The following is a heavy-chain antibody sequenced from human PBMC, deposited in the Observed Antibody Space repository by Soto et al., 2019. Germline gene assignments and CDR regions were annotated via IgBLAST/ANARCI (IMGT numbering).Heavy chain of an antibody. V-gene: IGHV1-18*01. CDR3: ARDLDYGSGPRQPFDY. Sequence: QVQLVQSGAEVKKPGASVKVSCKASGYTFTSYGISWVRQAPGQRLEWMGWISAYNGNTNYAQKLQGRVTMTTDTSTSTAYIELRSLRSDDTAVYYCARDLDYGSGPRQPFDYWGQGTLVTVSS. CDR1: GYTFTSYG. J-gene: IGHJ4*02. CDR2: ISAYNGNT. D-gene: IGHD3-10*01.